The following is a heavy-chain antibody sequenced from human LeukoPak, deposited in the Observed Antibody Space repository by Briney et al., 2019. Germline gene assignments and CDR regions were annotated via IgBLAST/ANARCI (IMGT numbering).Heavy chain of an antibody. V-gene: IGHV4-39*07. CDR1: GGSISSNSYY. D-gene: IGHD3-10*01. CDR3: ARAGSGALRD. Sequence: SETLSHTCTVSGGSISSNSYYWGWIRQPPGKGLEWIGLIYTSGGTNYNPSLKNRVTMSVDTSKNQFSLKLSSVTAADTAVYYCARAGSGALRDWGQGTLVTVSS. CDR2: IYTSGGT. J-gene: IGHJ4*02.